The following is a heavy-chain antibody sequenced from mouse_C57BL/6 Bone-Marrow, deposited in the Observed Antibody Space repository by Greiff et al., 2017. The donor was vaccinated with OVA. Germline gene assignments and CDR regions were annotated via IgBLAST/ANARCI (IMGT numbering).Heavy chain of an antibody. Sequence: QVQLQQPGAELVMPGASVKLSCKASGYTFTSYWMHWVKQRPGQGLEWIGEIDPSDSYTNYNQKFKGKSTLTVDKSSSTAYMQLSSLTSEDSAVYYCAKANLYYYAMDYGGQGTSVTVSS. D-gene: IGHD4-1*01. CDR3: AKANLYYYAMDY. J-gene: IGHJ4*01. CDR1: GYTFTSYW. V-gene: IGHV1-69*01. CDR2: IDPSDSYT.